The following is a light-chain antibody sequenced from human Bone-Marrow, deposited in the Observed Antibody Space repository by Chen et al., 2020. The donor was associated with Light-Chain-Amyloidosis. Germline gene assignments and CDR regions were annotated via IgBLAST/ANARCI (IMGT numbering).Light chain of an antibody. V-gene: IGKV3-20*01. CDR3: QQYGTTPLT. CDR1: QTISSND. CDR2: GSS. J-gene: IGKJ4*01. Sequence: EIVLTQSPGTLSLSPGEGANLSCRASQTISSNDLTWYQQKFGQAPRLLIYGSSSSTTGIPDRFTGSVSETDFTLTIYRLEPEDFAMCYCQQYGTTPLTFGGGTKVEIK.